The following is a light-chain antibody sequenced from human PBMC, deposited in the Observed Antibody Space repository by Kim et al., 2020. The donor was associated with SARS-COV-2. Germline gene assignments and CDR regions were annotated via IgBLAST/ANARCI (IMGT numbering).Light chain of an antibody. J-gene: IGLJ3*02. Sequence: HTPRRTPPSGNYNGGKQGAVWLQQRQGHPPKLPSTRNNNRPSGISERFSASGSGNTASLPISGLQPEDEADYYCSAWESSLSAWVFGGGTQLTVL. CDR2: RNN. CDR1: NYNGGKQG. V-gene: IGLV10-54*01. CDR3: SAWESSLSAWV.